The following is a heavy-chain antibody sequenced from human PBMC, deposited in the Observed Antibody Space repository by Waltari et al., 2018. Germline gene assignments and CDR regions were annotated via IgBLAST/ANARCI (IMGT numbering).Heavy chain of an antibody. J-gene: IGHJ5*01. V-gene: IGHV3-23*01. Sequence: EVQLLESGGDLVQPGGSLSLSCAVSGFSFSIYAMSWVRQARGKGLEWVAAISGGVDNTFYLDSVKGRFTISRDISTNTLFLEMSSLRVEDTALYYCTRAAHGYGDWSWGHGTLVTVSS. CDR3: TRAAHGYGDWS. D-gene: IGHD2-21*02. CDR1: GFSFSIYA. CDR2: ISGGVDNT.